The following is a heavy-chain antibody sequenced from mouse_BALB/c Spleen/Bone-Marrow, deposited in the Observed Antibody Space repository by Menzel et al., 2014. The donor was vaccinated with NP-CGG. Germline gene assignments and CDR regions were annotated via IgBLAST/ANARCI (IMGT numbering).Heavy chain of an antibody. CDR1: GYSITSDYA. V-gene: IGHV3-2*02. J-gene: IGHJ4*01. CDR2: ISYSGNT. CDR3: ARGGYDDAMDY. D-gene: IGHD2-2*01. Sequence: VQLQQSGPGLVKPSQSLSLTCTVTGYSITSDYAWNWIRQFPGNTLEWMGYISYSGNTNYNPSLKSRISITRDTSKNQFFLQLSSVTIEDTATYYCARGGYDDAMDYWGQGTSVTVSS.